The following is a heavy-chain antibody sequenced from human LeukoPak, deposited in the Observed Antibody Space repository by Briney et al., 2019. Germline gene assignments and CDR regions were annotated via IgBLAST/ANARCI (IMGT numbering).Heavy chain of an antibody. CDR2: ISSSSSYI. CDR3: ARDQGYNWFDP. CDR1: GFTFSSYS. V-gene: IGHV3-21*01. Sequence: GGSLRLSCAASGFTFSSYSMNWVRQAPGKGLELVSSISSSSSYIYYADSVKGRSTISRDNAKNSLYLQMNSLRAEDTAVYYCARDQGYNWFDPWGQGTLVTVSS. J-gene: IGHJ5*02.